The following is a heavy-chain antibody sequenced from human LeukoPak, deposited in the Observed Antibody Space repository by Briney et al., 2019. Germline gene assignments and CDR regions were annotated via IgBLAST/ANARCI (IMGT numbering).Heavy chain of an antibody. D-gene: IGHD2-2*02. CDR2: IYHSGST. Sequence: PSETLSLTCAVSGYSISSGYYWGWIRQPPGKGLEWIGSIYHSGSTYYNPSLKSRVTISVDMSKNQFSLKLSSVTAADTAVYYCARHAIVVPAAIKEFDPWGQGTLVTVSS. V-gene: IGHV4-38-2*01. CDR1: GYSISSGYY. CDR3: ARHAIVVPAAIKEFDP. J-gene: IGHJ5*02.